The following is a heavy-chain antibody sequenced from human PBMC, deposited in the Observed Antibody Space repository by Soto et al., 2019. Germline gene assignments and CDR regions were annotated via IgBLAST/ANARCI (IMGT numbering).Heavy chain of an antibody. V-gene: IGHV1-18*01. CDR3: AMLDNYVTPTPQDV. D-gene: IGHD3-16*01. CDR1: GYIFVNYG. J-gene: IGHJ6*02. CDR2: ISPYGGNT. Sequence: QVQLVQSGDEVRKPGSSVKVSCKASGYIFVNYGIAWVRLAPGQGLEWMGWISPYGGNTHYASKVQGRLAMPTATSTGTAYMDLGSLTSDDTAVYYCAMLDNYVTPTPQDVWGQGTTVPVSS.